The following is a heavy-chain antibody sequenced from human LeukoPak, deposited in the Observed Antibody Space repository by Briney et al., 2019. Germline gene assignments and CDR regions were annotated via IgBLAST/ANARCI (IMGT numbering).Heavy chain of an antibody. CDR2: IIPIFGTA. Sequence: ASVKVSCKASGGTFSSYAISWVRQAPGQGLEWMGGIIPIFGTANYAQKFQGRVTITTDESTSTAYMELSSLRSEDTAVYYCTRDLPVPSLVRGIIIYGLIDYWGQGTLVTVSS. CDR1: GGTFSSYA. J-gene: IGHJ4*02. D-gene: IGHD3-10*01. V-gene: IGHV1-69*05. CDR3: TRDLPVPSLVRGIIIYGLIDY.